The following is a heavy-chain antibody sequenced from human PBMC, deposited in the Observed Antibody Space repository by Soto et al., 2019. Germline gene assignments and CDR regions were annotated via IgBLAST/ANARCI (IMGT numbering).Heavy chain of an antibody. CDR2: IWYDGSNK. J-gene: IGHJ4*02. Sequence: QVQLVESGGGVVQPGRSLRLSCAASGFTFSSYGMHWVRQAPGKGLEWVAVIWYDGSNKYYADSVKGRFTISRHNSKNTLYLQMNSLRAEDTAVYYSARDSEELGYCSGGSCLYYFDYWGQGTLVTVSS. CDR1: GFTFSSYG. V-gene: IGHV3-33*01. CDR3: ARDSEELGYCSGGSCLYYFDY. D-gene: IGHD2-15*01.